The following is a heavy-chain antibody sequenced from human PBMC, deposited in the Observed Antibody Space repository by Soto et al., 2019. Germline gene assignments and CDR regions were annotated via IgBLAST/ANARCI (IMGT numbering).Heavy chain of an antibody. Sequence: ASVKVSCKAPRDIFTISYINWVRRAPGQGLEWMGVINPHGGSTAYAQKFKGRVTLTRDTSASTVYMEVSSLTSEDTAMYYCARSSGGNFGIIIEGTNWFAPWGQGTLVTVSS. CDR3: ARSSGGNFGIIIEGTNWFAP. J-gene: IGHJ5*02. V-gene: IGHV1-46*01. D-gene: IGHD1-26*01. CDR2: INPHGGST. CDR1: RDIFTISY.